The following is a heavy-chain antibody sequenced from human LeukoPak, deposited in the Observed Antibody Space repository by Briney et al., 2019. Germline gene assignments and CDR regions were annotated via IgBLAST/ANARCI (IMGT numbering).Heavy chain of an antibody. CDR2: IIPIFGTA. V-gene: IGHV1-69*13. D-gene: IGHD4-17*01. CDR3: ARSEDDYGDYRWFDP. J-gene: IGHJ5*02. Sequence: SVKVSXKASGGTFSSYAISWVRQAPGQGLEWMGGIIPIFGTANYAQKFQGRVTITADESTSTAYMELSSLRSEDTAVYYCARSEDDYGDYRWFDPWGQGTLVTVSS. CDR1: GGTFSSYA.